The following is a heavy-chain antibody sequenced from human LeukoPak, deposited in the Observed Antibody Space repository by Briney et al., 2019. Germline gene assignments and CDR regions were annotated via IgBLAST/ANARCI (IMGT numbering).Heavy chain of an antibody. CDR1: GGAISNDGYF. Sequence: SETLSLTCTVSGGAISNDGYFWSWIRQRPGKGLEWIGCIHYSGRTFYNPSLNSRVTISVDATQNLVSLKLNSVTAADTAVYYCARDAIEFSGWFDPWGQGTLVTVSS. D-gene: IGHD3-10*01. CDR2: IHYSGRT. J-gene: IGHJ5*02. CDR3: ARDAIEFSGWFDP. V-gene: IGHV4-31*03.